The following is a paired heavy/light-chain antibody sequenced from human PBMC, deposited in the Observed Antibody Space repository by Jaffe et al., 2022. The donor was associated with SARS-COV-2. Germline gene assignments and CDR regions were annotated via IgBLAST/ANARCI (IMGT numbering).Light chain of an antibody. Sequence: DIVMTQSPDSLPVSLGERATINCKSSQSLLYTSDNRNYLGWYQQKPGQPPKVLIHWASIRESGVPDRFSGSGSGTDFTLTISSLQAEDVAVYYCQQYYSKPWTFGQGTKVEIK. J-gene: IGKJ1*01. CDR3: QQYYSKPWT. V-gene: IGKV4-1*01. CDR2: WAS. CDR1: QSLLYTSDNRNY.
Heavy chain of an antibody. V-gene: IGHV3-11*01. J-gene: IGHJ1*01. CDR2: ISDSATTI. CDR3: VRGRGYSAYEAWAY. CDR1: GFPFGDYY. Sequence: QVQLVESGGGLAKPGGSLRLSCATSGFPFGDYYMMWVRQAPGKGPEWVSYISDSATTIYYADSVKGRFTVSRDNAKDSLYLQMNSLRVEDTAVYYCVRGRGYSAYEAWAYWGRGTLVTVSS. D-gene: IGHD5-12*01.